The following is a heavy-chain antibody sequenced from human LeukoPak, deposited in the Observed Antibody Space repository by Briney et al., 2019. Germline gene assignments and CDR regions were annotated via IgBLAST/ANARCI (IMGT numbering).Heavy chain of an antibody. CDR1: GGSFSGYY. CDR3: ARGRYASDY. CDR2: INHSGST. Sequence: SETLSLTCAVYGGSFSGYYWSWIRQPPGKGLEWIGEINHSGSTNYNPSLKSRVTISVDTSKNQFSLKLSSVTAADTAVYCCARGRYASDYWGQGTLVTVSS. D-gene: IGHD5-12*01. V-gene: IGHV4-34*01. J-gene: IGHJ4*02.